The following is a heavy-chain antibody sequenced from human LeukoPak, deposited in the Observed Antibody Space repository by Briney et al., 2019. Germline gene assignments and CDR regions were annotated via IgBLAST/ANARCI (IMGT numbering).Heavy chain of an antibody. V-gene: IGHV3-15*01. D-gene: IGHD4-23*01. CDR3: TTTTVVTRHYYYGMDV. CDR1: GFTFSNAW. J-gene: IGHJ6*02. Sequence: TGGSLRLSCAASGFTFSNAWMSWVRQAPGKGLEWVGRIKSKTDGGTTDYAAPVKGRFTISRDDSKNTLYLQMNSLKTEDTAVYYCTTTTVVTRHYYYGMDVWGQGTTVTVSS. CDR2: IKSKTDGGTT.